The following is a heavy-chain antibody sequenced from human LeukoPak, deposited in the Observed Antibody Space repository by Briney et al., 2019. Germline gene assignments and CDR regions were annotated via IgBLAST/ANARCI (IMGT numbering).Heavy chain of an antibody. J-gene: IGHJ5*01. CDR3: ARVFCGGAKMCYMRFPDFGP. D-gene: IGHD2-21*01. Sequence: ASVKVSCKASGYTFNTFYMHWLRQVPGQGPEWMGWISPNTGGTAYSQRFQGRITVFADTSTNTAYMELTGLTSDDTAVYYCARVFCGGAKMCYMRFPDFGPWGQGTLVTVSS. CDR2: ISPNTGGT. V-gene: IGHV1-2*02. CDR1: GYTFNTFY.